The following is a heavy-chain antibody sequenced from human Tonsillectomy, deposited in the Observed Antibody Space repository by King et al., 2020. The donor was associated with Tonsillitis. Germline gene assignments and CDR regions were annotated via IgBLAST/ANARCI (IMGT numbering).Heavy chain of an antibody. CDR3: ARCSSGWYNWFDP. V-gene: IGHV1-2*02. Sequence: QLVQSGAEVKKPWASVKVSCKAYGYTFTGCYMHWVRQAPGQGLELMGWINPNSGGTNYAQKFQGRVTMTSDTSITTAYMELSSLRSDDTAVYYCARCSSGWYNWFDPWGQGTLVTVSS. CDR1: GYTFTGCY. J-gene: IGHJ5*02. D-gene: IGHD6-19*01. CDR2: INPNSGGT.